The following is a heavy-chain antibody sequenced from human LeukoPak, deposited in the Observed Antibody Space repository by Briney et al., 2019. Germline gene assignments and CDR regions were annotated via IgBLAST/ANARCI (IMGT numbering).Heavy chain of an antibody. CDR1: GYTFTAYY. CDR3: ARDNAATSTSDY. Sequence: GASVKASCKASGYTFTAYYMHWVRQAPGQGLEWMGWINPNSGNTNYAQKLQGRVTMTTDTSTSTAYMELRSLRSDDTAVYYCARDNAATSTSDYWGQGTLVTVSS. CDR2: INPNSGNT. V-gene: IGHV1-18*04. J-gene: IGHJ4*02. D-gene: IGHD5-12*01.